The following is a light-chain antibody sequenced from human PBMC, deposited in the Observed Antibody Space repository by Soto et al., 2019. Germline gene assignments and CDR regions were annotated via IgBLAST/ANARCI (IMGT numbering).Light chain of an antibody. Sequence: QSVLTQPPSVSGAPGQRVTISCTGSSSNIGAGYDVHWYQQLPGTAPKLLIYGNSNRPSGVPDRFSGSKSGTSASLATTGLQADDAADYYCPSYGSILSLVFGGGTKLTVL. CDR2: GNS. CDR1: SSNIGAGYD. V-gene: IGLV1-40*01. CDR3: PSYGSILSLV. J-gene: IGLJ2*01.